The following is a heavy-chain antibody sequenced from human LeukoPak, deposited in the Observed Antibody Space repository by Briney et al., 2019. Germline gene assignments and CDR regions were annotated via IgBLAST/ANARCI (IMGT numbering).Heavy chain of an antibody. CDR3: ARRYCSNPICSDAYYFDY. V-gene: IGHV4-38-2*01. CDR1: GYSISSGYY. D-gene: IGHD2-2*01. J-gene: IGHJ4*02. CDR2: IYHSGAT. Sequence: PSETLSLTCAVSGYSISSGYYWGWIRQPPGKGLEWLGTIYHSGATYYTPSLNSRGTISLDTSKNHFSMWLCSVTAAYTPVYYCARRYCSNPICSDAYYFDYSGQGNLVSASS.